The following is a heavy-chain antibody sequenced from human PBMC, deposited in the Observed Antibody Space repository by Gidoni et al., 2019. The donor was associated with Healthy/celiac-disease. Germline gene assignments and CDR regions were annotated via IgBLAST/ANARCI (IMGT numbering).Heavy chain of an antibody. Sequence: EVQLVESGGGLVQPGGSLSLSCAASGFTFSSYWMPWVRQAPGKGLVWVSRVNSDGSSTSYADSVKGRFTISRDNAKNTLYLQMNSLRAEDTAVYYCARDRGDTVTTDYYFDYWGQGTLVTVSS. CDR2: VNSDGSST. V-gene: IGHV3-74*01. CDR1: GFTFSSYW. J-gene: IGHJ4*02. D-gene: IGHD4-17*01. CDR3: ARDRGDTVTTDYYFDY.